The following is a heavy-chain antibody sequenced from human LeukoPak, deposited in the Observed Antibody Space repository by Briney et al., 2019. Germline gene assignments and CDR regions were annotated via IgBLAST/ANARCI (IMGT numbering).Heavy chain of an antibody. CDR1: GFTFSSYN. V-gene: IGHV3-21*01. D-gene: IGHD1-26*01. CDR3: AREYSGSYYAGVTWFDP. CDR2: ISSSSGYI. J-gene: IGHJ5*02. Sequence: GGSLRLSCAASGFTFSSYNMNWVRQAPGKGLEWVSSISSSSGYIYYADSVKGRFTISRDNAKNSLYLQMNSLRVEDTAVYYCAREYSGSYYAGVTWFDPWGQGTLVTVSS.